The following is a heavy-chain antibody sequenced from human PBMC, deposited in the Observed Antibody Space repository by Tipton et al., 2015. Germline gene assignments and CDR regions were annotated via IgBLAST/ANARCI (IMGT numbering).Heavy chain of an antibody. CDR3: ARRYYYGSGSYQFDP. D-gene: IGHD3-10*01. J-gene: IGHJ5*02. Sequence: LRLSCTVSGASISSGGFYWSWIRQHPGKGLEWVGTVYHSGTTYYNPSLKSRLSISVETSKNQISLNLRDVTVADTAVYYCARRYYYGSGSYQFDPWGQGTLVTVSS. V-gene: IGHV4-31*02. CDR2: VYHSGTT. CDR1: GASISSGGFY.